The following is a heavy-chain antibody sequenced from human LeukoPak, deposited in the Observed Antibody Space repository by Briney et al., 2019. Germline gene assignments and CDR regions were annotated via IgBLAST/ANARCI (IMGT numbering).Heavy chain of an antibody. CDR2: MSNSGHT. Sequence: SETLSLTCTVSGVSVSGGNYYWSWIRQPPGKGLEWIGFMSNSGHTDSIPSLKSRVTISVDTSKNQFSLNLISVTAADTAVYFCARVSAAGTGPDYWGQGTLVTVSS. D-gene: IGHD6-13*01. J-gene: IGHJ4*02. CDR3: ARVSAAGTGPDY. V-gene: IGHV4-61*01. CDR1: GVSVSGGNYY.